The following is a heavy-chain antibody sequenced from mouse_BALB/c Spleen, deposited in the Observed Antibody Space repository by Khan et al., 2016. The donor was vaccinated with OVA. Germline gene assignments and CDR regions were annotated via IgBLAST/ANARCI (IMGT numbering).Heavy chain of an antibody. J-gene: IGHJ3*01. V-gene: IGHV2-2*02. CDR1: GFSLDKYS. CDR3: ARRGYDYGRGALFAY. D-gene: IGHD2-4*01. Sequence: QVQLKQSGPGLVAPSQSLSITCTVSGFSLDKYSIHWIRQSPGKGLEWLGVIWSAGSTDYNAAFISRLTITKDNSRSQVFFQVNSLQPNDTAIDYCARRGYDYGRGALFAYWGQGTLVTVSA. CDR2: IWSAGST.